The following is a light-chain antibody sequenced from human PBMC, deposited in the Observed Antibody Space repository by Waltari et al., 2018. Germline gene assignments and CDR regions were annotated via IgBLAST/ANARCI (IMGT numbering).Light chain of an antibody. Sequence: DIQMTQSPSALSASVGDRVTVTCRASQSIGSDLKWYQQKPGKAPKGLIYAASSLQGGVPARFSGSGSGTDFTLTSSSLQPEDSATYFCQQSFSSWTFGQGTKVEIK. CDR2: AAS. CDR3: QQSFSSWT. J-gene: IGKJ1*01. V-gene: IGKV1-39*01. CDR1: QSIGSD.